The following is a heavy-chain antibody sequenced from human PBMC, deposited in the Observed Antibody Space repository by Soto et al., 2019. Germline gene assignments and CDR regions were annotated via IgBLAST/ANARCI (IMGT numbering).Heavy chain of an antibody. J-gene: IGHJ6*02. Sequence: SPALXLTCAISGDSVSSNRAAWNWNRQSQSRGLEWLGRTYYRSKWYNDYAVSVKSRITINPDTSKNQFSLQLNSVTPEDTAVYYCARAGRNGMDVWGQGTTVTVSS. D-gene: IGHD1-26*01. CDR1: GDSVSSNRAA. CDR2: TYYRSKWYN. V-gene: IGHV6-1*01. CDR3: ARAGRNGMDV.